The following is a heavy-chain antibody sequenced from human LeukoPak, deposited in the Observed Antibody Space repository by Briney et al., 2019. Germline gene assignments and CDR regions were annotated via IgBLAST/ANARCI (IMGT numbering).Heavy chain of an antibody. D-gene: IGHD3-22*01. CDR3: ARDLFYYDSSGYYDY. CDR1: GFTFSSYA. V-gene: IGHV3-30-3*01. J-gene: IGHJ4*02. Sequence: PGGSLRLSRAASGFTFSSYAMHWVRQAPGKGLEWVAVISYDGSNKYYADSVKGRFTISRDNSKNTLYLQMNSLRAEDTAVYYCARDLFYYDSSGYYDYWGQGTLVTVSS. CDR2: ISYDGSNK.